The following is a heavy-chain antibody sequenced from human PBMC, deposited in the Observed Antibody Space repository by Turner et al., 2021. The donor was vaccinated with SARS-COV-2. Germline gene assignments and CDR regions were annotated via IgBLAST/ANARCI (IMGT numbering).Heavy chain of an antibody. V-gene: IGHV3-21*01. Sequence: EVQLVESGGGLVKPGGSLRLSCAASGFSFSSYSMNWVRPAPGKGLEWVSSISSSSSYIYYADSVKGRFTISRDNTKNTLYLQKNSLRAEDTAVYYCAGARWHYYDSSGYYPDAFDIWGQGTMVTVSS. CDR2: ISSSSSYI. J-gene: IGHJ3*02. D-gene: IGHD3-22*01. CDR3: AGARWHYYDSSGYYPDAFDI. CDR1: GFSFSSYS.